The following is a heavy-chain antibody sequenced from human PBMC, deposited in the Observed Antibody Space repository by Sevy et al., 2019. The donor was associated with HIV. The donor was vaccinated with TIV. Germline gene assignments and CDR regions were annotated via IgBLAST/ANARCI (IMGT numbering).Heavy chain of an antibody. CDR2: FDPEDGET. J-gene: IGHJ4*02. Sequence: ASVKVSCKVSGYTLTALSMHWVRQAPGKGLEWMGTFDPEDGETRFAQKFQGRVTMTEETSTDTAYMELSSLRSEDTAVYFCATTKDYYDSSGYPFDHWAQGALVTVSS. D-gene: IGHD3-22*01. CDR3: ATTKDYYDSSGYPFDH. V-gene: IGHV1-24*01. CDR1: GYTLTALS.